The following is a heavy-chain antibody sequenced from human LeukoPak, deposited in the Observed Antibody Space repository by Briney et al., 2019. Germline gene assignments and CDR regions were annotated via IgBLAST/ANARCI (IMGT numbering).Heavy chain of an antibody. CDR2: IYHSGST. J-gene: IGHJ4*02. CDR1: GGSISSSNW. V-gene: IGHV4-4*02. CDR3: ARDSNYYDSSGYYWGAYFDY. D-gene: IGHD3-22*01. Sequence: SETLSLTCAVSGGSISSSNWWSWVRQPPGKGLEWIGYIYHSGSTYYNPSLKSRVTISVDRSKNQFSLKLSSVTAADTAVYYCARDSNYYDSSGYYWGAYFDYWGQGTLVTVSS.